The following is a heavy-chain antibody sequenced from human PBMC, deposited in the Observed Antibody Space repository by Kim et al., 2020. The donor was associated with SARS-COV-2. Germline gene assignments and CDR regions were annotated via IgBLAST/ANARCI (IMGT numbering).Heavy chain of an antibody. D-gene: IGHD3-10*01. CDR1: GYTFTSYD. J-gene: IGHJ6*02. CDR2: MNPNSGNT. CDR3: ARGRYYYGSGSSNYGMDV. Sequence: ASVKVSCKASGYTFTSYDINWVRQATGQGLEWMGWMNPNSGNTGYAQKFQGRVTMTRNTSISTAYMELSSLRSEDTAVYYCARGRYYYGSGSSNYGMDVWGQGTTVTVSS. V-gene: IGHV1-8*01.